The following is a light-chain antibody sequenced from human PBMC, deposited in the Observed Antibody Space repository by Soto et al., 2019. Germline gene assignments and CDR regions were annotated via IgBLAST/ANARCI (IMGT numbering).Light chain of an antibody. CDR2: AAS. V-gene: IGKV1-8*01. CDR3: QQYYSYPQLT. J-gene: IGKJ4*01. CDR1: QGISSY. Sequence: AIRMTQSPSSLSASTGHRVTITCRASQGISSYLAWYQQKPGKAPKLLIYAASNLQSGVPSRFSGSGSGTDFTLTISCLQSEDFATYYCQQYYSYPQLTFGGGTKVEIK.